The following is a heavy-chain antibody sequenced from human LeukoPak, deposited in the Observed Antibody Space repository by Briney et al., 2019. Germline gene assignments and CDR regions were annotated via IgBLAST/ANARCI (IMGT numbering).Heavy chain of an antibody. Sequence: PGGSLRLSCAASGFTFSDYYMSWIRQAPGKGLEWISYISSSATSIFYADFVKGRFTISRDNAKNSLYLQMNGLRAEDTAVYYCASLYYDPDAFDIWGQGTLVTVSS. V-gene: IGHV3-11*01. D-gene: IGHD3-22*01. CDR2: ISSSATSI. CDR1: GFTFSDYY. J-gene: IGHJ3*02. CDR3: ASLYYDPDAFDI.